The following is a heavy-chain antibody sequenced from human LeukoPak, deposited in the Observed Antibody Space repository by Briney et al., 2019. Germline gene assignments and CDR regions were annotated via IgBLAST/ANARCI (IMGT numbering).Heavy chain of an antibody. V-gene: IGHV3-30*03. D-gene: IGHD3-10*01. CDR2: ISYDGSNK. CDR3: ATPIYGSGSYYLPHYWYYGMDV. CDR1: GFTFSSYS. Sequence: GGSLILSCAASGFTFSSYSMNWVRQAPGKGLDWVAVISYDGSNKYYEDSVKGRFTISRDNSNYTLYLQMNSLRAEDTAVYYCATPIYGSGSYYLPHYWYYGMDVWGQGTTVTVSS. J-gene: IGHJ6*02.